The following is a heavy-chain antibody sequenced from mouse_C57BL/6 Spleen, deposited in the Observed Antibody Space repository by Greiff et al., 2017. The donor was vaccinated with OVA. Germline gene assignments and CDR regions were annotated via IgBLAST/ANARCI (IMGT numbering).Heavy chain of an antibody. CDR3: ARHGAGYFDY. V-gene: IGHV2-6-1*01. D-gene: IGHD6-1*01. Sequence: VQRVESGPGLVAPSQSLSITCPVSGFSLTSYGVHWVRQPPGKGLEWLVVIWSDGSTTYNSALKSRLSISKDNAKSQVFLKMNSLQTDDTAMYDCARHGAGYFDYWGQGTTLTVSS. CDR1: GFSLTSYG. CDR2: IWSDGST. J-gene: IGHJ2*01.